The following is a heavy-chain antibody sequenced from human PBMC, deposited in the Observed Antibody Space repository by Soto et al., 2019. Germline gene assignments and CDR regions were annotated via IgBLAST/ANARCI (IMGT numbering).Heavy chain of an antibody. CDR1: GGSIRGSY. V-gene: IGHV4-59*01. D-gene: IGHD6-19*01. CDR3: ATGGGWLQNSNLRGLYFDY. Sequence: QVQLQESGPGLVKPWETLSLTCSVSGGSIRGSYCSWIRQPPEKGLEWIASISYTGSATHNPSLKSLVPVSVATTGNQCPLKLTSVTAGDSAPYLCATGGGWLQNSNLRGLYFDYWGQGALVTVSS. CDR2: ISYTGSA. J-gene: IGHJ4*02.